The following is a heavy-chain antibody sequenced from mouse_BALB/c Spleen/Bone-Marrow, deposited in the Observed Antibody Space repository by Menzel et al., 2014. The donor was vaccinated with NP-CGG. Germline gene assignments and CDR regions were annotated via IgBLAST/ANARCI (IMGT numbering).Heavy chain of an antibody. D-gene: IGHD1-1*01. J-gene: IGHJ1*01. V-gene: IGHV5-6-3*01. Sequence: EVNVEESGGGLVQPGGSLKLSCVASGFTFSSYGMSWVRQTPDKRLELVATINNNGGSTYYPDSVKGQFTISRDNAKNTLYLQMSSLKSEDTAMYYCARVYGWYFDVWGAGTTVTVSS. CDR3: ARVYGWYFDV. CDR2: INNNGGST. CDR1: GFTFSSYG.